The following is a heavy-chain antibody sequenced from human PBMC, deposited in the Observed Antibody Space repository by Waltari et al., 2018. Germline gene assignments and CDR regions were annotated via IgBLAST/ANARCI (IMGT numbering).Heavy chain of an antibody. J-gene: IGHJ4*02. CDR2: ISSSGDIV. CDR1: GFTFSTYE. Sequence: EVQVVESGGGLVQPGGSLRLACAASGFTFSTYEMNWVRQAPGKGLEWVSYISSSGDIVYYADSVRGRFTISRDNARNSLFLQMNSLRAEDTAIYYCARVPSDNQRFDYWGQGTVVTVSS. V-gene: IGHV3-48*03. D-gene: IGHD1-1*01. CDR3: ARVPSDNQRFDY.